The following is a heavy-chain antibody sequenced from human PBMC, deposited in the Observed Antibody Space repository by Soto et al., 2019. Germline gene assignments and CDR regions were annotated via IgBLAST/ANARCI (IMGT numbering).Heavy chain of an antibody. CDR3: ARVARRGNGFDY. J-gene: IGHJ4*02. D-gene: IGHD4-4*01. CDR1: GGSISSGGYY. Sequence: QVQLQESGPGLVKPSQTLSLTCTVSGGSISSGGYYWSWIRQHPGKGLEWIGYIYYSGSTYYNPSLKSRVTISVNTSKNQFSLELSSVTAADTAVYYCARVARRGNGFDYWGQGTLVTVSS. CDR2: IYYSGST. V-gene: IGHV4-31*03.